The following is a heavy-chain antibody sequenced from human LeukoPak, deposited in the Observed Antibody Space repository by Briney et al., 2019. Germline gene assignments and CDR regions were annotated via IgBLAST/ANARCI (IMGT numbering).Heavy chain of an antibody. CDR1: GFTFSTFA. Sequence: PGGSLRLSCAASGFTFSTFAMTWVRQAPGKGLEWVSSISSSSSYIYYADSVKGRFTISRDNAKNSLYMQMNSLRAEDTAVYYCAREVGATVYWGQGTLVTVSS. CDR2: ISSSSSYI. V-gene: IGHV3-21*01. D-gene: IGHD1-26*01. CDR3: AREVGATVY. J-gene: IGHJ4*02.